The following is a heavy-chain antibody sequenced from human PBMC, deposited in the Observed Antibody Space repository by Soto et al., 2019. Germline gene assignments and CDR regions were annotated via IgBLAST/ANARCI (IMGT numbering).Heavy chain of an antibody. CDR3: ARRDISGFPDY. CDR2: INPGDSDT. D-gene: IGHD3-22*01. J-gene: IGHJ4*02. V-gene: IGHV5-51*01. Sequence: PGESLKISCQGSGYSFTNYWIGWVRQMPGKGLEWMAIINPGDSDTRYSQSFQGQVTISADKSISTAYLQWSSLKASDTAMYYCARRDISGFPDYWGQGTLVTVST. CDR1: GYSFTNYW.